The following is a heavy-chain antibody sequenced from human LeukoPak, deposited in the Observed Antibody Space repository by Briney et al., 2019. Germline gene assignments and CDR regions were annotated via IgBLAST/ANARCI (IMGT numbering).Heavy chain of an antibody. CDR3: TTAKAGPWEVSSGWFDLFDY. CDR1: GFTFSNDW. CDR2: IKSKTDGGTT. Sequence: PGGSLRLSCATSGFTFSNDWMTWVRQAQGKGLEWVGRIKSKTDGGTTDYAAPVKGRFTNSRDDSKNTLYLQMNSLKTEDTAVYYCTTAKAGPWEVSSGWFDLFDYWGQGTLVTVSS. D-gene: IGHD6-19*01. J-gene: IGHJ4*02. V-gene: IGHV3-15*01.